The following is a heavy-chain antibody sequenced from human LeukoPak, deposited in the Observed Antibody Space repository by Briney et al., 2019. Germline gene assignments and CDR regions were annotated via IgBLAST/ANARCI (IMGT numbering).Heavy chain of an antibody. CDR2: ISGSGGNT. D-gene: IGHD5-18*01. J-gene: IGHJ4*02. V-gene: IGHV3-23*01. CDR3: AKDLNRGYTYGYAFDY. Sequence: GASLRLSCAASGFTFSSYAMSWVRQAPGKGLGWVSGISGSGGNTYYADSVKGRFTISRGNSKNTLYLQMNSLGAEDTAVYYCAKDLNRGYTYGYAFDYWGQGTLVTVSS. CDR1: GFTFSSYA.